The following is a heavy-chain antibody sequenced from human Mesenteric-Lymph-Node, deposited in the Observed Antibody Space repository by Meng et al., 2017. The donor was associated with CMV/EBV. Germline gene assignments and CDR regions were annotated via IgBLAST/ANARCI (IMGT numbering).Heavy chain of an antibody. Sequence: SGFTFNDYGMIWVRQAPGKGLEWASGVSGSGGRTAYADSVKGRFTISRDNSQSTLYLQMNSLRVEDTAVYYCATDGIWGYGGSSFGYWGQGSLVTVSS. CDR3: ATDGIWGYGGSSFGY. CDR1: GFTFNDYG. D-gene: IGHD5-12*01. V-gene: IGHV3-23*01. CDR2: VSGSGGRT. J-gene: IGHJ4*02.